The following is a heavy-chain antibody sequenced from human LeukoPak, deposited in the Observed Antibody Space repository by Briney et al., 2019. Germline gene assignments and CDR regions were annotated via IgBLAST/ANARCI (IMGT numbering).Heavy chain of an antibody. CDR3: AKDSIWFGELELDC. J-gene: IGHJ4*02. CDR2: ISGSGGST. CDR1: GFTFSSYA. Sequence: GGSLRLSCAASGFTFSSYAMSWVRQAPGKGLEWVSAISGSGGSTYYADSVKGRFTISRDNSKNTLYLQMNSLRAEDTAVYYCAKDSIWFGELELDCWGQGTLVTVSS. D-gene: IGHD3-10*01. V-gene: IGHV3-23*01.